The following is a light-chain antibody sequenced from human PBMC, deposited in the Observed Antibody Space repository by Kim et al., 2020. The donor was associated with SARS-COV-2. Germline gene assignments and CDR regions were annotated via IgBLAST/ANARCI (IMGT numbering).Light chain of an antibody. J-gene: IGLJ2*01. CDR2: EDD. V-gene: IGLV6-57*03. CDR1: SGSIDDNY. Sequence: GTTGTISCTRSSGSIDDNYVQWYQQRPGGGPTTVIYEDDQRPSGVSDRFSGSIDNSSNSASLTISGLRTEDEADYYCQSYNRDNVLFGGGTQLTVL. CDR3: QSYNRDNVL.